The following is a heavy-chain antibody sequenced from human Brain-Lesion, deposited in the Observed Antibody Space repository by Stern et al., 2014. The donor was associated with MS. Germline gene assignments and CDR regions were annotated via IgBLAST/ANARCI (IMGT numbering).Heavy chain of an antibody. CDR3: ARDITGSSAYFAY. Sequence: QLVESGGDLVQPGRSLRLSCAAFGFTFDDYAMHWVRQAPGQGLEWVAGISWNSCTIGYADSVKGRFTTSRDNAYSSLYLQMNSLRPEDTALYYCARDITGSSAYFAYWGQGTLVTVSS. CDR2: ISWNSCTI. CDR1: GFTFDDYA. V-gene: IGHV3-9*01. D-gene: IGHD1-14*01. J-gene: IGHJ4*02.